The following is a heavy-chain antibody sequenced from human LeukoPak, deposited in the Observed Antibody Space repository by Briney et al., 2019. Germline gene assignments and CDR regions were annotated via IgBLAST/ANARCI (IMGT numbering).Heavy chain of an antibody. CDR1: GGSISSGGYY. D-gene: IGHD3-22*01. J-gene: IGHJ3*02. CDR3: ARSPPNDRDAFDI. CDR2: IYYSGST. Sequence: SETLSLTCTVSGGSISSGGYYWSWIRQHPGKGLEWIGYIYYSGSTYYNPSLKSRVTISVDTSKNQFSLKLSSVTAADTAVYYCARSPPNDRDAFDIWGQGTMVTVSS. V-gene: IGHV4-30-4*08.